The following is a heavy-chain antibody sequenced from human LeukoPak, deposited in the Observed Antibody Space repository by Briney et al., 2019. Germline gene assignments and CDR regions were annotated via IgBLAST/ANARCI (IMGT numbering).Heavy chain of an antibody. CDR2: IWHDATNK. Sequence: GGSLRLSCAASGFTFNIHGMHWVRQAPGKGLEWVALIWHDATNKYYADSVKGRFTISRDNSKNTVYLQMDSLRAEDTAVYYCARNNWNARTQRWFYFDNWGQGTLVTVSS. CDR1: GFTFNIHG. J-gene: IGHJ4*02. D-gene: IGHD1-1*01. CDR3: ARNNWNARTQRWFYFDN. V-gene: IGHV3-33*01.